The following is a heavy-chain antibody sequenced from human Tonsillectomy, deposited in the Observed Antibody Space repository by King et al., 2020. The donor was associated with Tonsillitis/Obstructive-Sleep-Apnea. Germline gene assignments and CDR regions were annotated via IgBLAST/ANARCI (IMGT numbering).Heavy chain of an antibody. CDR1: GYSFTNYW. J-gene: IGHJ5*02. CDR3: ARRGYNNWENWFDP. Sequence: VQLVESGAEVKKPGESLKISCTGSGYSFTNYWIGWVRQMPGNGLEWMGIIYPGDSHTSYSPSFQGQVTISADKSLSTAYLQWSSLKASDTAMYYCARRGYNNWENWFDPWGQGTLVTVSS. D-gene: IGHD1-20*01. CDR2: IYPGDSHT. V-gene: IGHV5-51*01.